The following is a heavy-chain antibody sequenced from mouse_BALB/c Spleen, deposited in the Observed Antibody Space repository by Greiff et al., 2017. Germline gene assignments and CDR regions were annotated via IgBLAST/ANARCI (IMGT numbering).Heavy chain of an antibody. D-gene: IGHD6-1*01. CDR1: GYTFTSYW. Sequence: VQLQQPGAELVKPGASVKLSCKASGYTFTSYWMHWVKQRPGQGLEWIGEINPSNGRTNYNEKFKSKATLTVDKSSSTAYMQLSSLTSEDSAVYYCALASFWGQGTLVTVSA. V-gene: IGHV1S81*02. CDR2: INPSNGRT. CDR3: ALASF. J-gene: IGHJ3*01.